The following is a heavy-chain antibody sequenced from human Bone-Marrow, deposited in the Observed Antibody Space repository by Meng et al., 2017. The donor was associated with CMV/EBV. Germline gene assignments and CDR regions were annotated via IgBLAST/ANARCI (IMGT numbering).Heavy chain of an antibody. Sequence: GESLKISCAASGFTFSSYGMHWVRQAPGKGLEWVAFIRYDGSNKYYADSVKGRFTISRDNSKNTLYLQMNSLRAEDTAVYYCARGLIRGTDYWGPGKLVTGSS. CDR3: ARGLIRGTDY. D-gene: IGHD1-26*01. CDR1: GFTFSSYG. V-gene: IGHV3-30*02. J-gene: IGHJ4*02. CDR2: IRYDGSNK.